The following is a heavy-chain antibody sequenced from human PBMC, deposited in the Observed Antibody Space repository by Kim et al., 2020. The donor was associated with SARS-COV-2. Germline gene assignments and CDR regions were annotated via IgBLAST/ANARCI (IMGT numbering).Heavy chain of an antibody. V-gene: IGHV4-34*01. CDR1: GGSFSGYY. J-gene: IGHJ4*02. CDR2: INHSGST. Sequence: SETLSLTCAVYGGSFSGYYWSWIRQPPGKGLEWIGEINHSGSTNYNRSLKSRVTISVDTSKNQFSLKLSSVTAADTAVYYCARFGNSSSWHYYFDYWGQG. D-gene: IGHD6-13*01. CDR3: ARFGNSSSWHYYFDY.